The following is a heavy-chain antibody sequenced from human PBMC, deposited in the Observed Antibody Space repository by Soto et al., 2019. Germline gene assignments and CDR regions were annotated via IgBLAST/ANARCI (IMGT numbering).Heavy chain of an antibody. J-gene: IGHJ4*02. CDR1: GGSISSYY. CDR3: ARLPSRHLVDY. V-gene: IGHV4-39*01. Sequence: SETLSLTCTVSGGSISSYYWGGIRQPPGKGLEWIGSMFYGVSTYYNPSLKSRVTVSVDTSKNQFSLNLRSVTAADTAVYYCARLPSRHLVDYWGQGTLVTGS. CDR2: MFYGVST. D-gene: IGHD3-3*02.